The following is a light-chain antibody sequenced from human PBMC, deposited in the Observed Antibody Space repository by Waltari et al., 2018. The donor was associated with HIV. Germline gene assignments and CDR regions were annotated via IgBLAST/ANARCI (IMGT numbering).Light chain of an antibody. CDR2: EGD. J-gene: IGLJ2*01. CDR1: SSYVASYNF. Sequence: QSALTQPASVSGSPGQSITISCTGTSSYVASYNFVSRYQQHPGNAPKLIIYEGDKRPSGVSYRFSGSKSGSTASLTISGLQAEDEADYYCCSYAGSSTYVVFGGGTQLTVL. V-gene: IGLV2-23*01. CDR3: CSYAGSSTYVV.